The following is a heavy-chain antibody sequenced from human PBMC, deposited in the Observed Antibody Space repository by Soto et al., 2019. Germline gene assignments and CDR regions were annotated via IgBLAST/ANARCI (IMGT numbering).Heavy chain of an antibody. Sequence: KGLEWVAVISHDGNSHHLADSVQGRFTISRDNSKNTLFLQMNSLRPEDTAVYYCSKAMIRRYGRAVSDV. CDR3: SKAMIRRYGRAVSDV. V-gene: IGHV3-30*18. D-gene: IGHD3-9*01. CDR2: ISHDGNSH. J-gene: IGHJ3*01.